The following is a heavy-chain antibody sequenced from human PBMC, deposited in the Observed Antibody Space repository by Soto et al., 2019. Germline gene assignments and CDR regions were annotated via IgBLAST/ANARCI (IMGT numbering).Heavy chain of an antibody. Sequence: GGSLRLSCAASGFTFDDYAMHWVRQAPGKGLEWVSGISWNSGSIGYADSVKGRFTISRDNAKNSLYLQMNSLRAEDTALYYCAKAPFNGLYYYYYMDVWGKGTTVTVSS. J-gene: IGHJ6*03. CDR2: ISWNSGSI. CDR1: GFTFDDYA. V-gene: IGHV3-9*01. CDR3: AKAPFNGLYYYYYMDV.